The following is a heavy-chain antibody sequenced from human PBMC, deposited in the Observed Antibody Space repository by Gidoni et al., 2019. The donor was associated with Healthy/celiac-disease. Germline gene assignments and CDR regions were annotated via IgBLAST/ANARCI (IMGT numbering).Heavy chain of an antibody. CDR2: ISAYNGNT. V-gene: IGHV1-18*04. D-gene: IGHD3-3*01. J-gene: IGHJ4*02. Sequence: QVQLVQSGAEVKKPGASVKVSCKASGYTFTSYGISWVRQAPGQGLEWMGWISAYNGNTNYAQKLQGRVTMTTDTSTSTAYMELRSLRSDDTAVYYCARDRVGAGAVLTAYDFWSGYSPHFDYWGQGTLVTVSS. CDR3: ARDRVGAGAVLTAYDFWSGYSPHFDY. CDR1: GYTFTSYG.